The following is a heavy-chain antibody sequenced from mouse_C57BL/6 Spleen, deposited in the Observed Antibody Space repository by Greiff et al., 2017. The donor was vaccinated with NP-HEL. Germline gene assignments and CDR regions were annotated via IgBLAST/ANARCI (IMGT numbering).Heavy chain of an antibody. CDR1: GYTFTSYW. CDR2: IGPSDSYT. V-gene: IGHV1-69*01. Sequence: VQLQQSGAELVMPGASVKLSCKASGYTFTSYWMHWVKPRPGQGLEWIGEIGPSDSYTNYNQKFKGKSTVTVDTSSSTAYMQRSSRTSGDSAVLYWRAATAWVAYWGQGTLVTVSA. CDR3: RAATAWVAY. J-gene: IGHJ3*01.